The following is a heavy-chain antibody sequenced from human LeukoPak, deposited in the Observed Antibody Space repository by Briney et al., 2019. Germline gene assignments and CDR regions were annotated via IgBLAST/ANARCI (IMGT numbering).Heavy chain of an antibody. D-gene: IGHD4-23*01. CDR3: AKKAAAVVTRPFDY. CDR1: GFTFSSFA. Sequence: GGSLRLSCAASGFTFSSFAMSWVRQATGKGLEWISTISDGGGNTYYADSVKGRFTVSRDNSKNTLYLQLNSLRAEDTAVNYCAKKAAAVVTRPFDYWGQGTLVTVSS. J-gene: IGHJ4*02. V-gene: IGHV3-23*01. CDR2: ISDGGGNT.